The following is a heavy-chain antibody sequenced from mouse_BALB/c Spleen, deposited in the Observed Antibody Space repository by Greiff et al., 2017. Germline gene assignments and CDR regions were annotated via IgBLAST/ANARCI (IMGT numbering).Heavy chain of an antibody. D-gene: IGHD1-1*01. J-gene: IGHJ4*01. Sequence: VMLVESGPGLVAPSQSLSITCTVSGFSLTGYGVNWVRQPPGKGLEWLGMIWGDGSTDYNSALKSRLSISKDNSKSQVFLKMNSLQTDDTARYYCARDHYYGSSDYAMDYWGQGTSVTVSS. V-gene: IGHV2-6-7*01. CDR1: GFSLTGYG. CDR3: ARDHYYGSSDYAMDY. CDR2: IWGDGST.